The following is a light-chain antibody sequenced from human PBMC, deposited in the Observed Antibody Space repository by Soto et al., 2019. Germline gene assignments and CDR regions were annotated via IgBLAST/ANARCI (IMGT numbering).Light chain of an antibody. Sequence: DIVMTQSPDSLTVSLGERATLNCKSSQSVLYSSNNKDYLAWYQQKPGQPPKLLIYWASTRESGVPDRFSGSGFGTDFTLTISSLQAEDVAVYYCQQYYSTPWTCGQGTKVEIK. CDR2: WAS. V-gene: IGKV4-1*01. CDR1: QSVLYSSNNKDY. CDR3: QQYYSTPWT. J-gene: IGKJ1*01.